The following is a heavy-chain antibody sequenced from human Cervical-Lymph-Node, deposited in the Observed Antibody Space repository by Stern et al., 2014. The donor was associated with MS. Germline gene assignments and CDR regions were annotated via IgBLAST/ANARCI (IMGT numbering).Heavy chain of an antibody. CDR2: ITNVGST. J-gene: IGHJ4*02. V-gene: IGHV3-53*01. CDR1: GFTVSRDY. CDR3: ARDTSSPERSDW. Sequence: QLVQSGGGVIQPGGSLRLSCTASGFTVSRDYMTWVRQAPGKGLEWVSLITNVGSTFYTDSVKRRFTISRDDSKNTVYLHMTSLRAEDTAMYYCARDTSSPERSDWWGQGTLVTVSS. D-gene: IGHD1-1*01.